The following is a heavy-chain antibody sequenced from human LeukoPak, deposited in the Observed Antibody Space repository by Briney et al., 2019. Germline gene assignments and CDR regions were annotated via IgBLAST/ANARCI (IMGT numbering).Heavy chain of an antibody. V-gene: IGHV4-61*01. CDR1: GGSISSSSYY. CDR3: ARDPVIKTTVTKGGAFDI. Sequence: SETLSLTCTVSGGSISSSSYYWAWIRQPPGKGLEWIGYIYYSGSTNYNPSLKSRVTISVDTSKNQFSLKLSSVTAADTAVYYCARDPVIKTTVTKGGAFDIWGQGTMVTVSS. D-gene: IGHD4-17*01. J-gene: IGHJ3*02. CDR2: IYYSGST.